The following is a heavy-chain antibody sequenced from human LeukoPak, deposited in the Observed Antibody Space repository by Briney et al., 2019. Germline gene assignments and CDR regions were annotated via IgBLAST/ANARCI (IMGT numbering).Heavy chain of an antibody. Sequence: PSETLSLTCTVSGGSISSGSYYWNWIRQPAGKGLEWIGRIYASGSTNYNPSLKSRVTISVDTSKNQFSLRLSSVTAADTAVYYCTRAPRDQWIQLVGDWFDPWGQGTLVTVSS. CDR3: TRAPRDQWIQLVGDWFDP. CDR1: GGSISSGSYY. CDR2: IYASGST. J-gene: IGHJ5*02. D-gene: IGHD5-18*01. V-gene: IGHV4-61*02.